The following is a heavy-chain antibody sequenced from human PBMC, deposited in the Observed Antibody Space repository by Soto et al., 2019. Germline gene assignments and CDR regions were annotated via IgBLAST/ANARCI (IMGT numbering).Heavy chain of an antibody. D-gene: IGHD2-8*01. Sequence: SETLSLTCTVSGGSISSGDYYWSWIRQPPGKGLEWIGYIYYSGSTYYNPSLKSRVTISVDTSKNQFSLKLSSVTAADTAVYYCTRDRGYCTNGVCYLDVWGQGTTVTVSS. V-gene: IGHV4-30-4*01. CDR1: GGSISSGDYY. J-gene: IGHJ6*02. CDR2: IYYSGST. CDR3: TRDRGYCTNGVCYLDV.